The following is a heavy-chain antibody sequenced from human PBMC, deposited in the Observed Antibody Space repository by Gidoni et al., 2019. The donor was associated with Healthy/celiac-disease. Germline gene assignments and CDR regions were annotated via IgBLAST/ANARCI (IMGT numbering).Heavy chain of an antibody. CDR3: ARGESITMTGGYYYYYMDV. CDR2: ISAYNGNT. J-gene: IGHJ6*03. CDR1: GYTFTSYG. V-gene: IGHV1-18*04. Sequence: QVQLVQSGAEVKKPGASVKVSCKASGYTFTSYGISRVRQAPGQGLEGMGWISAYNGNTSYAQKLQGRVTMTTDTSKRTAYMELRSLRSDDTAVYYCARGESITMTGGYYYYYMDVWGKGTTVTVSS. D-gene: IGHD3-10*02.